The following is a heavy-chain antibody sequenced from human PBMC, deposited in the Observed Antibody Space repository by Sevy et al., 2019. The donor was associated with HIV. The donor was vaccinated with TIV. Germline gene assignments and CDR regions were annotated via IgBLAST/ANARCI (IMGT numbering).Heavy chain of an antibody. V-gene: IGHV3-15*01. CDR3: TTDPTSYGYSPGFDL. CDR2: IKSKPDGGTT. Sequence: GGSLRLSCAASGFTFSNAWMSWVRQAPGKGLEWVGRIKSKPDGGTTDYAAPVKGRFTTSRDDSDNTLYLQMNSLKTAYTAAYYCTTDPTSYGYSPGFDLWGRGTLVTVSS. CDR1: GFTFSNAW. J-gene: IGHJ2*01. D-gene: IGHD5-18*01.